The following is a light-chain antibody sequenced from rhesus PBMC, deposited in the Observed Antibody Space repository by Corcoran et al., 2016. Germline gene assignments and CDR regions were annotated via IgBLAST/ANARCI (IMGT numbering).Light chain of an antibody. Sequence: DIQMTQSPSSLSASVGDTVTITCRASQGISNYLAWYQQKPGKAPKPLIYYASNLERGVPSRFSGSGAGTDYTFTISSLQPEDVATYYCQHGYGTPYSFGQGTKVEIK. V-gene: IGKV1S15*01. J-gene: IGKJ2*01. CDR1: QGISNY. CDR2: YAS. CDR3: QHGYGTPYS.